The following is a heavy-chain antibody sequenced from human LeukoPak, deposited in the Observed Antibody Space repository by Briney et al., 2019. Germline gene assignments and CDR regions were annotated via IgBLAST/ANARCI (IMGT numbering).Heavy chain of an antibody. CDR2: ITSGGGFK. CDR1: GFPFSDFH. D-gene: IGHD3-22*01. J-gene: IGHJ4*02. CDR3: ARVRPGSSGSYYRTS. V-gene: IGHV3-11*04. Sequence: TGGSLRLSCVGAGFPFSDFHMSWIRQAPGKGQEWHSYITSGGGFKYYADSVKGRFSISRDDSKNSVFLQMNSLRVEDTAVYYCARVRPGSSGSYYRTSWGQGTLVTVSS.